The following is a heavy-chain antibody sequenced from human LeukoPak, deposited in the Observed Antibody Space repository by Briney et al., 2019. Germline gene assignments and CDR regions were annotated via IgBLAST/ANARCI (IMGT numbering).Heavy chain of an antibody. CDR1: GFTFSDYY. CDR3: AREHRLKGFDY. V-gene: IGHV3-11*01. Sequence: GGSLRLSCAASGFTFSDYYMSWIRQAPGEGLEWVSYISSSGSTIYYADSVKGRFTISRDNAKNSLYLQMNSLRAEHTAVYYCAREHRLKGFDYWGLGTLVTVSS. J-gene: IGHJ4*02. D-gene: IGHD2-21*01. CDR2: ISSSGSTI.